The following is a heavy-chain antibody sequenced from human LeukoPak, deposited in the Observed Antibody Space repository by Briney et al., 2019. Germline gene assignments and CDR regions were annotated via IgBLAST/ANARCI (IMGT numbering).Heavy chain of an antibody. CDR3: ARTTPLVATVDS. CDR2: IYYAGTT. D-gene: IGHD5-12*01. Sequence: MSSETLSLTCTVSGGSITSGNYYWTWIRQTPGKGLEWIGYIYYAGTTYYNPSLQSRLAMSVDTSKNLFSLELTSMTAADTAVYYCARTTPLVATVDSWGQGTLVTVSS. V-gene: IGHV4-30-4*01. CDR1: GGSITSGNYY. J-gene: IGHJ4*02.